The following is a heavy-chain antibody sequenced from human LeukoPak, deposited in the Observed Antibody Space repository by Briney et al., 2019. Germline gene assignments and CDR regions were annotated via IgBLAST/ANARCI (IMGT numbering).Heavy chain of an antibody. Sequence: ASVKLSCKASGYTFTSYCISRVRQAPGQGLEWMGWIIAYNSNTNYAQKLQGRVTMTTDTSTSTAYMELRILRSDDTAVYYCARLWEVVPAAMVWFDPWGQGTLVTVSS. V-gene: IGHV1-18*01. CDR1: GYTFTSYC. J-gene: IGHJ5*02. CDR3: ARLWEVVPAAMVWFDP. D-gene: IGHD2-2*01. CDR2: IIAYNSNT.